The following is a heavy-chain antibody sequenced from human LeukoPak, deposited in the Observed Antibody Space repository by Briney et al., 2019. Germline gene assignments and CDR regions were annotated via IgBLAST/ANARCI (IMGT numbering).Heavy chain of an antibody. D-gene: IGHD1-26*01. CDR2: IYPGDSDT. CDR3: ARPISGSRDAFDM. J-gene: IGHJ3*02. Sequence: GESLKISCKGSGYSFTNYWIGWVRQMPGKGLEWMGIIYPGDSDTRYSPSFQGQVTISADKSISTAYLQWSSLKASDTAMYYCARPISGSRDAFDMWGQRTMVTVSS. V-gene: IGHV5-51*01. CDR1: GYSFTNYW.